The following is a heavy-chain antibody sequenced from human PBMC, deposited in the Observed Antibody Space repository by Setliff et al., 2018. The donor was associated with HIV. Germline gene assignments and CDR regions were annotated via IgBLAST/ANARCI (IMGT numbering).Heavy chain of an antibody. Sequence: KASETLSLTCTVSGGSISSSSYYWGWIRQPPGKGLEWIGSLRPSGNTYYNPSLKSRVTISVDTSKNQFSLNLSSVTAADTAVYYCARHGAFYYYYYMDVWGKGTTVTVSS. J-gene: IGHJ6*03. V-gene: IGHV4-39*01. CDR2: LRPSGNT. CDR3: ARHGAFYYYYYMDV. CDR1: GGSISSSSYY.